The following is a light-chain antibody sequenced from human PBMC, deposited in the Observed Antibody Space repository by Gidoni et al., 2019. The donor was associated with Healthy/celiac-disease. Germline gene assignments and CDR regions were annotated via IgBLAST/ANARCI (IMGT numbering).Light chain of an antibody. CDR1: QSVSSSY. J-gene: IGKJ2*01. Sequence: ELVLTQSPVTLSLSPGERATLSCRASQSVSSSYLSWYQQKPGQAPRLRIYGASSRATGIPDRFSGSGSGTDFTLTISRLEPEDFAVYYCQQYGSSPLTFGQGTNLEIK. CDR2: GAS. CDR3: QQYGSSPLT. V-gene: IGKV3-20*01.